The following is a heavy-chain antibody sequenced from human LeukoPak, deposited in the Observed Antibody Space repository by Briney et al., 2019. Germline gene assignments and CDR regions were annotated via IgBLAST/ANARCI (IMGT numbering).Heavy chain of an antibody. D-gene: IGHD4-17*01. V-gene: IGHV1-18*01. CDR1: GYTFTNYG. Sequence: ASVKVSCKASGYTFTNYGINWVRQAPGQGLEWMGWISTYNGNTNYAQKLQGRVTMTTDTSTSTAYMELRSLRSDDTAVYYCARDEYGGDAFDIWGQGTMVTVSS. CDR2: ISTYNGNT. CDR3: ARDEYGGDAFDI. J-gene: IGHJ3*02.